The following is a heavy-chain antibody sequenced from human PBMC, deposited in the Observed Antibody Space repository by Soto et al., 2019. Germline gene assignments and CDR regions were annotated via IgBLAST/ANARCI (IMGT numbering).Heavy chain of an antibody. CDR2: ISYDGSNK. CDR1: GFTFSSYG. Sequence: ESGGGVVQPGRSLRLSCAASGFTFSSYGMHWVRQAPGKGLEWVAVISYDGSNKYYADSVKGRFTISRDNSKNTLYLQMNSLRAEDTAVYYCAKGGGYYYGSGSDVEGPNWFDPWGQGTLVTVSS. V-gene: IGHV3-30*18. CDR3: AKGGGYYYGSGSDVEGPNWFDP. J-gene: IGHJ5*02. D-gene: IGHD3-10*01.